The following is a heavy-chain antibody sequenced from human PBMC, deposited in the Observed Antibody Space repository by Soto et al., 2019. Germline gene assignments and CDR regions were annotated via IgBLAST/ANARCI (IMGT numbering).Heavy chain of an antibody. CDR2: VKSKTDGGTT. J-gene: IGHJ6*02. CDR1: GFTFSYAW. D-gene: IGHD2-2*01. V-gene: IGHV3-15*01. Sequence: GGSLRLSCAASGFTFSYAWMTWVRQSPGKGLEWVGRVKSKTDGGTTDYAAPVKGRFTISRDDSKNTLSLQMNSLKTEDTAVYYCTTENIVVVPGANYYYNYGTDVWGQGTTVTVSS. CDR3: TTENIVVVPGANYYYNYGTDV.